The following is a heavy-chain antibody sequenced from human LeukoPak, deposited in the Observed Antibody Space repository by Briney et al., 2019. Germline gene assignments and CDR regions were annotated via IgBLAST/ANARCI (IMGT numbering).Heavy chain of an antibody. CDR1: GDSINKYF. CDR2: ISHSGNT. CDR3: ARAGPENHNWRYYIDF. Sequence: SETLSLTCTVSGDSINKYFWSWLRQSPGKGLEWIGYISHSGNTNYNPSLKSRVTISLDKSNNQFSLRLSSVTAADTAVYYCARAGPENHNWRYYIDFWGQGILVTVSS. V-gene: IGHV4-59*01. J-gene: IGHJ4*02. D-gene: IGHD1-1*01.